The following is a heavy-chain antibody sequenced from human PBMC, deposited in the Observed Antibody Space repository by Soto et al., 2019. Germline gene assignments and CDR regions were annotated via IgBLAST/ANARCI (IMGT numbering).Heavy chain of an antibody. CDR3: ARPALLVSTFDY. J-gene: IGHJ4*02. V-gene: IGHV1-8*01. CDR1: GYTFTSYD. CDR2: MNPNSGNT. Sequence: ASVKVSCKASGYTFTSYDINWVRQATGQGLEWMGWMNPNSGNTGYAQKFQGRVTMTRNTSISTAYMELSSLRAEDTAVYYCARPALLVSTFDYWGQGTVVTVSS. D-gene: IGHD5-12*01.